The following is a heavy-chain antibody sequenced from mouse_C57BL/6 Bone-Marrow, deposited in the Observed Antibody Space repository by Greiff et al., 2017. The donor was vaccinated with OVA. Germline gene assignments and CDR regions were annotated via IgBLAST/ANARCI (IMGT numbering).Heavy chain of an antibody. J-gene: IGHJ2*01. CDR1: GYTFTSYW. Sequence: QVQLQQPGAELVMPGASVKLSCKASGYTFTSYWMHCVKQRPGQGLEWIGEIDPSDSYTNYNQKFKGKSTLTVDKSSSTAYMQLSSLTSEDSAVYYCARELSMITFDYWGQGTTLTVSS. D-gene: IGHD2-4*01. CDR3: ARELSMITFDY. CDR2: IDPSDSYT. V-gene: IGHV1-69*01.